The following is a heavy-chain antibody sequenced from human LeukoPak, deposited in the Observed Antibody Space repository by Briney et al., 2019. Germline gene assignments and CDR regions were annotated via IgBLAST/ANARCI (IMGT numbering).Heavy chain of an antibody. Sequence: SQTLSLTCAISGDSVSSNSAAWNWIRQSPSRGLEWLGRTYYRSKWYNDYAVSVKSRITINPDTSKNQFSLQLNSVTPEDTAVYYCAREPDLRYCSGGSCYVTWLDPWGQGTLVTVSS. CDR2: TYYRSKWYN. D-gene: IGHD2-15*01. CDR1: GDSVSSNSAA. J-gene: IGHJ5*02. CDR3: AREPDLRYCSGGSCYVTWLDP. V-gene: IGHV6-1*01.